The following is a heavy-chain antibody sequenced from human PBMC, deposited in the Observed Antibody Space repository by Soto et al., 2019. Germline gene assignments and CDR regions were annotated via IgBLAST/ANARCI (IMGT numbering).Heavy chain of an antibody. CDR1: EFTFSSSD. CDR3: AKRSTGTALDY. V-gene: IGHV3-23*01. J-gene: IGHJ4*02. Sequence: LRLSCEASEFTFSSSDMSWVRQAPGKGLEWVSGISGSGGSTYYTDSVKGRFTISRDNSKNTLYLQMNTLSAEDTAVYYCAKRSTGTALDYWGQGTLVTVSS. D-gene: IGHD1-1*01. CDR2: ISGSGGST.